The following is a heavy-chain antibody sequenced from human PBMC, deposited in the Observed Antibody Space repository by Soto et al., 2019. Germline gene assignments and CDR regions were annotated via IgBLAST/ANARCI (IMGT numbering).Heavy chain of an antibody. CDR3: ARMETGRVVTRPNWFDP. CDR2: INTGNGNT. J-gene: IGHJ5*02. V-gene: IGHV1-3*04. D-gene: IGHD2-21*02. Sequence: QVQLVQSGAEVKKPGASVKVSCKASGYTFTSYAMHWVRQAPGQRLEWMGWINTGNGNTKYSQNFQDRVTITRDTSASTVYMELRSLRSEDTAVYYCARMETGRVVTRPNWFDPWGQGTLVTVSS. CDR1: GYTFTSYA.